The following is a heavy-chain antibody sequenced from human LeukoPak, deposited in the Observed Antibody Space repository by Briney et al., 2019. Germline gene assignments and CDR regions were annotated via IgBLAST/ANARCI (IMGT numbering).Heavy chain of an antibody. CDR2: IYPGDSST. D-gene: IGHD4-23*01. Sequence: GSLKISCKGFGYTFSSYWVAWGRQMPGESLGKVGVIYPGDSSTRYSPSFQGQVTISADKSISTAYLQWSSLKASDTAMYYCARLDTPVTTVGDDWGQGTLVAVSA. V-gene: IGHV5-51*01. CDR1: GYTFSSYW. J-gene: IGHJ4*02. CDR3: ARLDTPVTTVGDD.